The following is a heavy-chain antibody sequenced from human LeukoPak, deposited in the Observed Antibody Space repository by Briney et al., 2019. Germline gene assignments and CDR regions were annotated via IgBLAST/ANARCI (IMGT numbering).Heavy chain of an antibody. V-gene: IGHV3-23*01. Sequence: GGSLRLSCAASGFTFSSFAMSWVRQAPGKGLEWVSTISGSGVIIDYADSVKGRFTFSRDNSRNMVYLQMNSLRAEDTAVYYCAKDLPDYGDYIEGYWGQGTLVTVSS. CDR1: GFTFSSFA. J-gene: IGHJ4*02. CDR3: AKDLPDYGDYIEGY. CDR2: ISGSGVII. D-gene: IGHD4-17*01.